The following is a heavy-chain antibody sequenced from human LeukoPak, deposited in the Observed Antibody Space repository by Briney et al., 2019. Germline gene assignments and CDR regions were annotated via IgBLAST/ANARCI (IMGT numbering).Heavy chain of an antibody. D-gene: IGHD6-13*01. CDR3: ARDEGGIAASGPYYFDY. CDR2: ISTYNGNT. Sequence: ASVTVSCKASGYTFTSYGISWVRQAPGQGLEWMGWISTYNGNTNYAQKLQGRVTMTTDTSTSTAYMELRSLRSDDTAVYYCARDEGGIAASGPYYFDYWGQGTLVTVSS. CDR1: GYTFTSYG. J-gene: IGHJ4*02. V-gene: IGHV1-18*01.